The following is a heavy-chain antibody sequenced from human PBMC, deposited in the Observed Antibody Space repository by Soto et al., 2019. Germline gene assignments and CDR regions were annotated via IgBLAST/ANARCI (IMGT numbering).Heavy chain of an antibody. J-gene: IGHJ5*02. V-gene: IGHV3-53*01. CDR2: INADGSS. CDR1: GFSVSINY. D-gene: IGHD6-19*01. CDR3: ASIAVAEGFDP. Sequence: GGDLIQPGGSLRLSCAASGFSVSINYMSWVRQAPGKGLEWVSIINADGSSYYADSVKGRFTISRDNSKNTVDLQMNSLRAEDTAVYYCASIAVAEGFDPWGQGTLVTVSS.